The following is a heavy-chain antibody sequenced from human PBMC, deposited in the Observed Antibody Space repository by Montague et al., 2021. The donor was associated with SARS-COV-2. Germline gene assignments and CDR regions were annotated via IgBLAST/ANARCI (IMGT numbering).Heavy chain of an antibody. V-gene: IGHV4-38-2*02. CDR3: ARAYCGGDCNYLYIWFDS. Sequence: SETLSLTCSVSGYSISSGYFWGWIRQPPGKGLEWIRAIYHGGFTHYNPSLKSRLTMSLDTSKNQFSLRLSSVTAADTAIYYCARAYCGGDCNYLYIWFDSWGQGALVTVSS. CDR1: GYSISSGYF. D-gene: IGHD2-21*01. CDR2: IYHGGFT. J-gene: IGHJ5*01.